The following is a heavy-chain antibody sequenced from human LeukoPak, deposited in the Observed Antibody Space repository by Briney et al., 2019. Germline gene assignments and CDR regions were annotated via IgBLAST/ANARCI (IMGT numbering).Heavy chain of an antibody. J-gene: IGHJ4*02. Sequence: GGSLRLSCAASGFTFSNYAMSWVRQAPGKGLEWVANIKQDGSEKNYVDSVKGRFIISRDNAKNSLYLQMNTLRADDTAVYYCARDGFGTGSNWGQGTLVTVSS. D-gene: IGHD3-16*01. CDR1: GFTFSNYA. CDR2: IKQDGSEK. CDR3: ARDGFGTGSN. V-gene: IGHV3-7*03.